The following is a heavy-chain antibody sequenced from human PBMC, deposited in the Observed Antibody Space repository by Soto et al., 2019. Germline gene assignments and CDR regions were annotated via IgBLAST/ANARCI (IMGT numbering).Heavy chain of an antibody. CDR2: ISGSGGST. CDR1: GFTFSSYA. J-gene: IGHJ4*02. CDR3: AKVGYYDSSGYSDY. D-gene: IGHD3-22*01. V-gene: IGHV3-23*01. Sequence: PGGSLRLSCAASGFTFSSYAMSWVRQAPGKGLEWVSAISGSGGSTYYADSVKGRFTISRDNSKNTLYLQMNSLRAEDTAVYYCAKVGYYDSSGYSDYWGQGALVTVPS.